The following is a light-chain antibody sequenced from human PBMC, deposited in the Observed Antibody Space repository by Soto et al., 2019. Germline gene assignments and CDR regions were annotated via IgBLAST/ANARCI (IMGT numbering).Light chain of an antibody. J-gene: IGKJ1*01. CDR3: QHYVTPPWT. CDR2: GAS. V-gene: IGKV3-20*01. Sequence: ETVLTQSPGTLSLSPGERVTLSCRASQSVCSRCLAWYQQKPGQSPRLLIYGASTRATGIPDRFSGSGSVTDFTLTISRLEPEDFAVYYCQHYVTPPWTFGQVTRVRIK. CDR1: QSVCSRC.